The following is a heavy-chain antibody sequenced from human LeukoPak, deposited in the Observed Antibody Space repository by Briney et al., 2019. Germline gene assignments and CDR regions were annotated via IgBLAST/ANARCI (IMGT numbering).Heavy chain of an antibody. CDR1: GFTFSGYG. Sequence: GGSLRLSCAASGFTFSGYGMHWVRQAPGKGLEWVSSISSSSSYIYYADSVKGRFTISRDNAKNSLYLQMNSLRAEDTAVYYCARGATPSLMLYYMDVWGKGTTVTVSS. J-gene: IGHJ6*03. V-gene: IGHV3-21*01. CDR2: ISSSSSYI. D-gene: IGHD1-26*01. CDR3: ARGATPSLMLYYMDV.